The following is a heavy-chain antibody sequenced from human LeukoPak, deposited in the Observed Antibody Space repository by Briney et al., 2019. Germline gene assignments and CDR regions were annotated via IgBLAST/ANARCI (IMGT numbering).Heavy chain of an antibody. CDR3: ARMSSYCDY. CDR1: GFTFSSHH. V-gene: IGHV3-7*01. Sequence: PGGSLRLSCVASGFTFSSHHMNWVRQTPGKGLESVANIKPDGSEKYYVDSAKGRFTISRDNAKSSLYLQMNSLRAEDTGVYFCARMSSYCDYWGQGTLVTVSS. J-gene: IGHJ4*02. D-gene: IGHD2-2*01. CDR2: IKPDGSEK.